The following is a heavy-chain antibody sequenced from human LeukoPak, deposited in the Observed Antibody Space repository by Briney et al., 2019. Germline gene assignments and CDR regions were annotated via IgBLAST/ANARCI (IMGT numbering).Heavy chain of an antibody. V-gene: IGHV3-23*01. CDR2: ISDSGDYT. CDR3: AKDTSIGKYCTNGVCSPFDY. J-gene: IGHJ4*02. CDR1: GFTFSSYA. D-gene: IGHD2-8*01. Sequence: GGSLRLSCAGSGFTFSSYAMSWVRQAPGRGLEWVSVISDSGDYTSYADSVRGRFTISTRNTLYLQMISLRPEDTAVYYCAKDTSIGKYCTNGVCSPFDYWGQGTLVTVSS.